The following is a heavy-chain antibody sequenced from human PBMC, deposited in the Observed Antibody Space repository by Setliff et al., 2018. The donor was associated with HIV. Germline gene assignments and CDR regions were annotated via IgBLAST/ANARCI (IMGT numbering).Heavy chain of an antibody. D-gene: IGHD3-3*01. CDR2: ISHSGST. V-gene: IGHV4-34*01. CDR3: ARATVAIFGVVTAILHYFDY. J-gene: IGHJ4*02. CDR1: GESFSPYY. Sequence: SETLSLTCAVYGESFSPYYWNWIRQSPGKGLEWIGEISHSGSTNYNPSLKSRVTISVDTSKNQFSLKLSSVTAADTAVYYCARATVAIFGVVTAILHYFDYWGQGTLVTVSS.